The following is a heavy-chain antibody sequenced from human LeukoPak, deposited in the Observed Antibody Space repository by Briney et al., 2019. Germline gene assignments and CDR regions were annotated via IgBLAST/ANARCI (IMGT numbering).Heavy chain of an antibody. CDR1: GFTFSSYR. CDR3: TRDGYYDFWSATQSFYFDY. D-gene: IGHD3-3*01. CDR2: ISSSSSTI. J-gene: IGHJ4*02. V-gene: IGHV3-48*01. Sequence: PGGSLRLSCAASGFTFSSYRMNWVRQAPGKGLEWVSYISSSSSTIYYADSVKGRFTISRDNAKNSLYLQMNSLRAEDTAVYYCTRDGYYDFWSATQSFYFDYWGQGTLLTVSS.